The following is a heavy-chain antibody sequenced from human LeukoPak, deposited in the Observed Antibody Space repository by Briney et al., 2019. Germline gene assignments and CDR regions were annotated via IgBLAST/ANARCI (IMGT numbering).Heavy chain of an antibody. V-gene: IGHV4-39*01. D-gene: IGHD6-6*01. CDR2: IYYSGST. CDR1: GGSISSSSYY. Sequence: SETLSPTCTVSGGSISSSSYYWGWIRQPPGKGLEWIGSIYYSGSTYYNPSLKSRVTISVDTSKNQFSLKLSSVTAADTAVYYCARLWQLVDYFDYWGQGTLVTVSS. CDR3: ARLWQLVDYFDY. J-gene: IGHJ4*02.